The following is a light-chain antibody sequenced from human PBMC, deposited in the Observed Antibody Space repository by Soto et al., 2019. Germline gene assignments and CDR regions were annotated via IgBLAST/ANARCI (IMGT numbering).Light chain of an antibody. CDR2: QDT. J-gene: IGLJ3*02. V-gene: IGLV3-1*01. CDR1: KLGDKY. CDR3: QAWDSHTGV. Sequence: SYELTQPPSVSVSPGQTASITCSGDKLGDKYASWYQQKPGRSPLLVIFQDTERPSGIPERFSASNSGNIATLTISGAQALDEADYYCQAWDSHTGVFGGGTQLTVL.